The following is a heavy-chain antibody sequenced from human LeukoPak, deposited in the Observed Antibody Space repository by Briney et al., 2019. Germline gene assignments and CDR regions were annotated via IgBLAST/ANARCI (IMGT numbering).Heavy chain of an antibody. CDR2: SRNKANTYTT. D-gene: IGHD3-22*01. CDR1: GFTFSDHY. Sequence: PGGSLRLSCVASGFTFSDHYMDWVRQAPGKGLEWVGRSRNKANTYTTECAASVKGRFIISRDDSKNSLYLQMNSLKTEDTAMYYCARGLYDSSAYYFDCWGQGTLVTVSS. CDR3: ARGLYDSSAYYFDC. J-gene: IGHJ4*02. V-gene: IGHV3-72*01.